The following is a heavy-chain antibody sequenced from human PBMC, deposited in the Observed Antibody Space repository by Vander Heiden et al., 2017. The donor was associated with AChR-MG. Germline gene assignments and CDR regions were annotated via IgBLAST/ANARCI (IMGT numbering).Heavy chain of an antibody. D-gene: IGHD6-13*01. CDR1: GGTFSSYA. J-gene: IGHJ6*03. CDR3: ARGDAAAGRIGYYYYYMDV. Sequence: QVQLVQSGAEVKKPGSSVTVSCKASGGTFSSYAISWVRQAPGEGLEWMGGIIPIFGTANYAQKFQGRVTITADESTSTAYMELSSLRSEDTAVYYCARGDAAAGRIGYYYYYMDVWGKGTTVTVSS. V-gene: IGHV1-69*01. CDR2: IIPIFGTA.